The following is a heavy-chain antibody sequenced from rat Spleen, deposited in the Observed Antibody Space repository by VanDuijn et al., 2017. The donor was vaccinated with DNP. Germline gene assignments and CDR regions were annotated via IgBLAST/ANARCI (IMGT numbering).Heavy chain of an antibody. V-gene: IGHV3-1*01. J-gene: IGHJ2*01. CDR1: GYSITSDY. CDR3: ARLGYDNYFDY. CDR2: KSYIGST. D-gene: IGHD1-12*01. Sequence: EVQLQESGPGLVKPSQSLSLTCSVTGYSITSDYWGWIRKFPGNKMEWIGHKSYIGSTNYNPSLKSRTSITRDTSKNQFFLQLNSVTTEDTATYYCARLGYDNYFDYWGQGVMVTVSS.